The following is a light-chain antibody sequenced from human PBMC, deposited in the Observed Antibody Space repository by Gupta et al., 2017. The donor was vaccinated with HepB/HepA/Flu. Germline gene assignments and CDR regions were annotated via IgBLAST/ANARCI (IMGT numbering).Light chain of an antibody. V-gene: IGLV3-25*03. CDR3: QSADSSGTYVV. Sequence: SYDLTQPPSVSVSPGQTARITCSGDALPKQYAYWYQQKPGQAPVLVIYKDSERPSGIPERFSGSSSGTTVTLTISGVQAEDEADYYCQSADSSGTYVVFAGGTKLTVL. CDR2: KDS. J-gene: IGLJ2*01. CDR1: ALPKQY.